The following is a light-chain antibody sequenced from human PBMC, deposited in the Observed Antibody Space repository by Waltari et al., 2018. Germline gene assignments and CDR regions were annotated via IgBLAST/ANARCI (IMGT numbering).Light chain of an antibody. CDR1: QSVASY. CDR3: QQRP. CDR2: HAS. V-gene: IGKV3-11*01. Sequence: EIVLTQSPANLSLSPGERATLSCRASQSVASYLAWYQQKAGQAPRLLIHHASNRATGVPARFSGSGSGTDFTLTISNLEPEDSAVYYCQQRPFGQGTKLEIK. J-gene: IGKJ2*01.